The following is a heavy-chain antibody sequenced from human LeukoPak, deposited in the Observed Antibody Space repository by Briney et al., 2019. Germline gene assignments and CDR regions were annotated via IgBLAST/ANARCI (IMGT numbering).Heavy chain of an antibody. CDR2: IKQDGSEK. V-gene: IGHV3-7*03. CDR3: ARDQWGPDV. D-gene: IGHD2-8*01. J-gene: IGHJ6*04. Sequence: GGSLRLSCAVSGFTLSPYWMTWVRQAPGKGLEWVANIKQDGSEKYYVDSVKGRFTISRDNAKNSLYLQMNRLRVEDTAVYYCARDQWGPDVWGKGTTVTVSS. CDR1: GFTLSPYW.